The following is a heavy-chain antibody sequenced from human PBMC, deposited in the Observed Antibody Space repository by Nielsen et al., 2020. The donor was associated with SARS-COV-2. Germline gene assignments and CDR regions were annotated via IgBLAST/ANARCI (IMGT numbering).Heavy chain of an antibody. CDR1: GFTFSDYY. D-gene: IGHD6-13*01. CDR2: VSTSSSYT. J-gene: IGHJ4*02. CDR3: AKQNPSSWLKPFDY. V-gene: IGHV3-11*03. Sequence: GGSLRLSCAASGFTFSDYYMSWIRQAPGKGLEWVSNVSTSSSYTNYADSVKGRFTISRDNAKNSLYLQMNSLRAEDTAVYYCAKQNPSSWLKPFDYWGQGTLVTVSS.